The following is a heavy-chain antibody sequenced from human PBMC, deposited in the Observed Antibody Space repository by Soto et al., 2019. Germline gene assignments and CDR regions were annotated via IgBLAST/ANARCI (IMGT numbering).Heavy chain of an antibody. V-gene: IGHV3-21*01. Sequence: GGSLRLSCAASGSTFSSYSMNWVRQAPGKGLEWVSSISSSSSYIYYADSVKGRFTISRDNAKNSLYLQMNSLRAEDTAVYYCARVSGQYYYYYMDVWGKGTTVTVSS. D-gene: IGHD6-25*01. CDR2: ISSSSSYI. J-gene: IGHJ6*03. CDR1: GSTFSSYS. CDR3: ARVSGQYYYYYMDV.